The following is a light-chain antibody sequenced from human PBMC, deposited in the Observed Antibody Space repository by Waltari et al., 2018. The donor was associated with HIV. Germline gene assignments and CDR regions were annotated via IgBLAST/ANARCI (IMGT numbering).Light chain of an antibody. V-gene: IGKV1-39*01. CDR2: TTS. CDR1: QSVTKY. CDR3: QQNYKTPAT. Sequence: DIQMTQSPSSLSASVGDRVTITCRASQSVTKYLNWYQQKPGKAPRLLIYTTSSLQSGVPSRFGGSGSGTEFTLTISNLQPEDFATYYCQQNYKTPATFGGGTKVEVK. J-gene: IGKJ4*01.